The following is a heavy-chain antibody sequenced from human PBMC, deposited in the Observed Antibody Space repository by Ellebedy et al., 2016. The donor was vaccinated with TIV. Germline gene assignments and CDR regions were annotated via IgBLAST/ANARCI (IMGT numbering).Heavy chain of an antibody. Sequence: GESLKISCAASGFTVSSNYMSWVRQAPGKGLEWVSVIYSGGTTYYADSVKGRFTISRDNSKNTLYLQMNSLRAEDTAVYYCTRSPPGGYNLFYFDYWGQGTLVTVSS. J-gene: IGHJ4*02. CDR2: IYSGGTT. CDR3: TRSPPGGYNLFYFDY. CDR1: GFTVSSNY. V-gene: IGHV3-66*01. D-gene: IGHD5-24*01.